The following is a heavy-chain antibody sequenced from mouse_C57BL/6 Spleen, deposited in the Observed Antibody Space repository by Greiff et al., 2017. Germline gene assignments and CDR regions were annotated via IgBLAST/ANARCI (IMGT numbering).Heavy chain of an antibody. J-gene: IGHJ2*01. D-gene: IGHD1-1*01. CDR2: IYPGDGDT. CDR3: ARRATVVATDYFDY. V-gene: IGHV1-82*01. Sequence: VQLQQSGPELVKPGASVKISCKASGYAFSSSWMNWVKQRPGKGLEWIGRIYPGDGDTNYNRKFKGKATLTADKSSSTAYMQLSSLTSEDSAVYFCARRATVVATDYFDYWGQGTTLTVSS. CDR1: GYAFSSSW.